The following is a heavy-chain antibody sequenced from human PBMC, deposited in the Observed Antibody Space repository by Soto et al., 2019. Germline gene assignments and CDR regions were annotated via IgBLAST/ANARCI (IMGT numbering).Heavy chain of an antibody. J-gene: IGHJ4*02. V-gene: IGHV3-48*02. Sequence: EVQLVESGGGLVQPGGSLRLSCAASGFTFSSYSMNWVRQAPGKGLEWVSYISSSSSTIYYADSVKGRFTISRDNAKNSLYLQMNSLRDEDTAVYYCARRRRYCSGGSCYLNNFDYWGQGTLVTVSS. CDR1: GFTFSSYS. CDR3: ARRRRYCSGGSCYLNNFDY. D-gene: IGHD2-15*01. CDR2: ISSSSSTI.